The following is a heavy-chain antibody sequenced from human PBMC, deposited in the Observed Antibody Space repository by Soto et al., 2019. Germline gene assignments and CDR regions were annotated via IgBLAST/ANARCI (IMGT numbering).Heavy chain of an antibody. CDR1: GYTFTSYA. J-gene: IGHJ6*02. V-gene: IGHV1-3*01. D-gene: IGHD2-2*01. CDR2: INAGNGNT. Sequence: GASVKVSCKASGYTFTSYAMHWVRRAPGQRLEWMGWINAGNGNTKYSQKFQGRVTITRDTSASTAYMELSSLRSEDTAVYYCARPYCSSTSCEDYYYYYGMDVWGQGTTVTVSS. CDR3: ARPYCSSTSCEDYYYYYGMDV.